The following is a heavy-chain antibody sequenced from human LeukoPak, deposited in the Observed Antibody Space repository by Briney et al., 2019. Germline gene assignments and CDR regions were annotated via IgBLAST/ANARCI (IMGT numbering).Heavy chain of an antibody. Sequence: SETLSLTCAVSGGSISSSNWWSWVRQPPGKGLEWIGEIYHSGSTNYNPSLKSRVTISVDKSKNQFSLKLSSVTAADTAVYYCARDLLYDSSGYYPKGGAFDIWGQGTMVTVSS. D-gene: IGHD3-22*01. CDR1: GGSISSSNW. CDR3: ARDLLYDSSGYYPKGGAFDI. V-gene: IGHV4-4*02. CDR2: IYHSGST. J-gene: IGHJ3*02.